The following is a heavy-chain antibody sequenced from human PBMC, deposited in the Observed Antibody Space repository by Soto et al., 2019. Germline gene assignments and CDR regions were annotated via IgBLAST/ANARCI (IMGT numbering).Heavy chain of an antibody. V-gene: IGHV3-23*01. Sequence: GGSLRLSCAASGFTFSSYAMSWVRQAPGKGLECVSGISASGTSASYADSVKGRITISRDNSKNTLYLQMNSLKTEDTAVYYCVRVDKQLGTTFFDHWGQGILVTVSS. CDR2: ISASGTSA. J-gene: IGHJ4*02. CDR1: GFTFSSYA. CDR3: VRVDKQLGTTFFDH. D-gene: IGHD1-1*01.